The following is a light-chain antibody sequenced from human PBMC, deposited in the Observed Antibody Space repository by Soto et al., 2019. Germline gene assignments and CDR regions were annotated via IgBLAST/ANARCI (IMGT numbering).Light chain of an antibody. J-gene: IGKJ1*01. CDR1: QSVSSN. CDR3: QQYNNWPPEWT. V-gene: IGKV3-15*01. CDR2: GAS. Sequence: EIVMTQSPATLSVSPGERATLSCRASQSVSSNLAWYQQKPGXXPRLLIYGASTRATGIPARFSGXXXGTXXTXTISSLQSEDFAVYYCQQYNNWPPEWTFGQGIKVEIK.